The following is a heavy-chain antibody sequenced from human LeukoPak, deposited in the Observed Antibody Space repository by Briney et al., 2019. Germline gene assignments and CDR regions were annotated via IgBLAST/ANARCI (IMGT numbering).Heavy chain of an antibody. V-gene: IGHV3-9*01. Sequence: QSGGSLRLSCAASGFTFDDYAMHWVRQAPGKGLEWVSGISWNSGSIGYADSVEGRFTISRDNAKNSLYLQMNSLRAEDTALYYCAKDIADDILTGYYTPRAFDIWGQGTMVTVSS. CDR1: GFTFDDYA. CDR2: ISWNSGSI. J-gene: IGHJ3*02. D-gene: IGHD3-9*01. CDR3: AKDIADDILTGYYTPRAFDI.